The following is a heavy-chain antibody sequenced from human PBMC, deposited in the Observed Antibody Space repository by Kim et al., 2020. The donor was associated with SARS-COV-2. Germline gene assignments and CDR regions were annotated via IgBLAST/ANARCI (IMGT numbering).Heavy chain of an antibody. D-gene: IGHD3-10*01. J-gene: IGHJ4*02. V-gene: IGHV1-3*01. CDR1: GYTFTSYA. CDR3: ARGITMVRGVPGNY. Sequence: ASVKVSCKASGYTFTSYAMHWVRQAPGQRLEWMGWINAGNGNTKYSQKFQGRVTITRDTSASTAYMELSSLRSEDTAVYYCARGITMVRGVPGNYWGQGTLVTVSS. CDR2: INAGNGNT.